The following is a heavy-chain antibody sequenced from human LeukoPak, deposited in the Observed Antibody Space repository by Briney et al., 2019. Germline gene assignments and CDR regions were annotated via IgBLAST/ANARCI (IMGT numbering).Heavy chain of an antibody. CDR3: TRDHCSGDNCPSFDY. CDR2: IGAYNGDT. D-gene: IGHD2-15*01. Sequence: GASVKVSCKPSGNTFTSFGISWVRQAPGQGLEWMEWIGAYNGDTNYAQKFQGRVTMTTDTSTSTAYMDLRSLRSDDTAVYYCTRDHCSGDNCPSFDYWGQGTLVTVSS. CDR1: GNTFTSFG. V-gene: IGHV1-18*04. J-gene: IGHJ4*02.